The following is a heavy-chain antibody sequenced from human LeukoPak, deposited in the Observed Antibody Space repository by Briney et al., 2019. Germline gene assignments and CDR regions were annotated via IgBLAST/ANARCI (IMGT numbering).Heavy chain of an antibody. D-gene: IGHD4-17*01. CDR2: IYTSGST. CDR1: GGSISSGSYY. V-gene: IGHV4-61*02. Sequence: SETLSPTCTVSGGSISSGSYYWSWIRRPAGEGLEWIGRIYTSGSTNYNPSLKSRVTISVDTSKNQFSLKLSSVTAADTAVYYCAREVHGDIDYWGQGTLVTVSS. J-gene: IGHJ4*02. CDR3: AREVHGDIDY.